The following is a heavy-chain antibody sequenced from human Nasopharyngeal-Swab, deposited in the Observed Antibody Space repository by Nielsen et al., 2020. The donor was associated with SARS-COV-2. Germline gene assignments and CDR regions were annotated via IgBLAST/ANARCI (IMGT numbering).Heavy chain of an antibody. CDR2: INPNSGGT. CDR3: ARVFRWGAFDY. J-gene: IGHJ4*02. Sequence: WVRQAPGQGLEWMGRINPNSGGTNYAQKFQGRVTMTRDTSISTVYMELSSLRSEDTAVYYCARVFRWGAFDYWGQGTLVTVSS. D-gene: IGHD3-16*01. V-gene: IGHV1-2*06.